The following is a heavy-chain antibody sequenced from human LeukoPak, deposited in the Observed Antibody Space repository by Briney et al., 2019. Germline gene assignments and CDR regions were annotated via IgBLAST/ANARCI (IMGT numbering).Heavy chain of an antibody. D-gene: IGHD6-13*01. Sequence: SETLSLTCTVSGGSISSYYWSWIRQPPGKGLEWIGYIYYSGSTNYNPSLKSRVTISVDTSKNQFSLKLSSVTAADTAVYYCARGRYSSSWYDIWGQGTMVTVSS. J-gene: IGHJ3*02. CDR2: IYYSGST. CDR3: ARGRYSSSWYDI. V-gene: IGHV4-59*12. CDR1: GGSISSYY.